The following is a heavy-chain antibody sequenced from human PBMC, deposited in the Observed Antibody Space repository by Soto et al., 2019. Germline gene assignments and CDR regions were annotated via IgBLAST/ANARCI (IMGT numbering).Heavy chain of an antibody. Sequence: GGSLRLSCAASGFTFSSYWMSWVRQAPGKGLEWVANIKQDGSEKYYVDSVKGRFTISRDNAKNSLYLQMNSLRAEDTAVYYCARWAYCSSTSCGGFDYWGQGTLVTVSS. CDR1: GFTFSSYW. CDR3: ARWAYCSSTSCGGFDY. V-gene: IGHV3-7*01. D-gene: IGHD2-2*01. J-gene: IGHJ4*02. CDR2: IKQDGSEK.